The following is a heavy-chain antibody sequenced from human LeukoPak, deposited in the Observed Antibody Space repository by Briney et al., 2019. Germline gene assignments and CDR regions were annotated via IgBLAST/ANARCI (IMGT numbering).Heavy chain of an antibody. D-gene: IGHD3-22*01. CDR1: GFTVSSNY. J-gene: IGHJ4*02. CDR2: IKQDGSEK. CDR3: ARVGSSGYFSPYFDY. V-gene: IGHV3-7*01. Sequence: GGSLRLSCAASGFTVSSNYMSWVRQAPGKGLEWVANIKQDGSEKYYVDSVKGRFTISRDNAKNSLYLQMNSLRAEDTAVYYCARVGSSGYFSPYFDYWGQGTLVTVSS.